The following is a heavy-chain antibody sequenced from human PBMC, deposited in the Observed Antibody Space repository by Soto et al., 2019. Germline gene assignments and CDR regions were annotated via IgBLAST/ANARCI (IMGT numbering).Heavy chain of an antibody. J-gene: IGHJ5*02. CDR3: ARSFGYSSGKNWFDP. CDR1: GYSFTSYW. Sequence: GESLKISCKGSGYSFTSYWIGWVRQMPGKGLEWMGIIYPGDSDTRYSPPFQGQVAISSDKSISTAYLQWSSLKASDTAMYYCARSFGYSSGKNWFDPWGQGTLVTVSS. CDR2: IYPGDSDT. V-gene: IGHV5-51*01. D-gene: IGHD6-19*01.